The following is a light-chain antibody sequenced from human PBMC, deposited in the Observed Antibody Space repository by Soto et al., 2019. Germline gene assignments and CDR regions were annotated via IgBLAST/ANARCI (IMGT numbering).Light chain of an antibody. J-gene: IGKJ1*01. CDR1: QSVSSN. CDR3: QQYNDWPLT. Sequence: EIGMTQSPVTLSVSQGERATLSCRASQSVSSNLAWYQQKPGQAPSLLIYGAFTRATGIPARFSGTGSGTEFTLTISSLQSEDFALYYCQQYNDWPLTFGQGTKVDNK. V-gene: IGKV3-15*01. CDR2: GAF.